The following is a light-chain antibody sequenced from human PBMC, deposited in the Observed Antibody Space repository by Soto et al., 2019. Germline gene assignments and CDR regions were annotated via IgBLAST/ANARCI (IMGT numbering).Light chain of an antibody. CDR3: QQYNSYSPLT. CDR1: QNINTW. Sequence: DIQMTQSPSTLSSSVGDIVTVTCRASQNINTWLAWYQQKPGKAPKLLIHDASSLQSGVPSRFSGSGSGTEFTLTISSLQPDDFATYYCQQYNSYSPLTFGGGTKVDIK. CDR2: DAS. J-gene: IGKJ4*01. V-gene: IGKV1-5*01.